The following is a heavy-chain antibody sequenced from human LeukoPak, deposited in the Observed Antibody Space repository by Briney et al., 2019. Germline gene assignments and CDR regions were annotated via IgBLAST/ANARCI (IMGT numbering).Heavy chain of an antibody. J-gene: IGHJ6*03. CDR1: GGSISSSSYY. CDR2: IYYSGST. V-gene: IGHV4-39*07. Sequence: PSETLSLTCTVSGGSISSSSYYWGWIRQPPGKGLEWIGSIYYSGSTYYNPSLKSRVTISVDTSKNQFSLKLSSVTAADTAVYYCAREERYYDSSGFYYYYYMDVWGKGTTVTVSS. CDR3: AREERYYDSSGFYYYYYMDV. D-gene: IGHD3-22*01.